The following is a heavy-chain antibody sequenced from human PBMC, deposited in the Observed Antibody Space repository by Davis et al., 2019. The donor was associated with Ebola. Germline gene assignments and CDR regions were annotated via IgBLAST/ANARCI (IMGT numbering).Heavy chain of an antibody. CDR2: ISYDGSNK. V-gene: IGHV3-30*18. CDR1: GFTFSSYG. Sequence: GGSLRLSCAASGFTFSSYGMHWVRQAPGKGLEWVAVISYDGSNKYYADSVKGRFTISRDNSKNTLYLQMNSLRAEDTVVYYCAKPLLCYYGMDVWGQGTTVTVSS. CDR3: AKPLLCYYGMDV. J-gene: IGHJ6*02. D-gene: IGHD2-15*01.